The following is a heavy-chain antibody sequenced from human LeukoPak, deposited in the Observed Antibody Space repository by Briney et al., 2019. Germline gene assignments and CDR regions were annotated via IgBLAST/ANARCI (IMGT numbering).Heavy chain of an antibody. CDR3: ATLTTVTTDNWFDP. Sequence: GGSLRLSCAASGFTFSNYAMSWVRQGPGKGLEWVSGIGGTGHFTYYADSVKGRFTVSRDNSKSTLYLQMNTLKAEDTAIYYCATLTTVTTDNWFDPWGQGTLVTVSS. CDR2: IGGTGHFT. D-gene: IGHD4-11*01. J-gene: IGHJ5*02. CDR1: GFTFSNYA. V-gene: IGHV3-23*01.